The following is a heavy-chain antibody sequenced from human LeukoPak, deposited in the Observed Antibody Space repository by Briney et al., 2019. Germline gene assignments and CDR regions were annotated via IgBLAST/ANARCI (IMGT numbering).Heavy chain of an antibody. J-gene: IGHJ5*02. CDR2: ISDGGSKR. V-gene: IGHV3-30*04. Sequence: PGRSLRLSCSGAGFTFRDSAFHWVRQAPGKGLEGVAVISDGGSKRVYADSVKGRFTISRDNSRDKLYLHMQTLRPEDSAVCSCGRESGFMMVVEINADNWYDPWGQGSPVTVCS. CDR3: GRESGFMMVVEINADNWYDP. CDR1: GFTFRDSA. D-gene: IGHD3-3*01.